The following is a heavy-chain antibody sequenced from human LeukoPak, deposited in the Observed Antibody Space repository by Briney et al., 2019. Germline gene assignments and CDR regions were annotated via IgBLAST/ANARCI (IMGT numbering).Heavy chain of an antibody. V-gene: IGHV3-30*03. CDR3: AHRYSSGPIRDY. Sequence: GRSLRLSCAASGFTLSSYGMPWVRQAPGKGLEWVAVISYDGSNKYYADSVKGRFTISRDNSKNTLYLQMNSLRAEDTAVYYCAHRYSSGPIRDYWGQGTLVTVSS. D-gene: IGHD6-19*01. CDR2: ISYDGSNK. CDR1: GFTLSSYG. J-gene: IGHJ4*02.